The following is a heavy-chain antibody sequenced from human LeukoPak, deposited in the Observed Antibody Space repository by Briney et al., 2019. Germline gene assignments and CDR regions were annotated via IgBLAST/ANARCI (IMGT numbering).Heavy chain of an antibody. V-gene: IGHV3-21*01. CDR2: ISSSSSYI. J-gene: IGHJ5*02. CDR3: ARDPTNYYDSSGS. Sequence: GGSLRLSCAASGXTXSSYSMNWVRQAXXXXXEWVSSISSSSSYIYYADSVKGRFTISRDNAKNSLYLQMNSLRAEDTAVYYCARDPTNYYDSSGSWGQGTLVTVSS. CDR1: GXTXSSYS. D-gene: IGHD3-22*01.